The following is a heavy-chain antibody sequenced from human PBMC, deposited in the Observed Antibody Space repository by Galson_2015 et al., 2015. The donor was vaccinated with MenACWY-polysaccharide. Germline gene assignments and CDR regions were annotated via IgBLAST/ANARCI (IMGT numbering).Heavy chain of an antibody. CDR2: ITGYGYSI. Sequence: SLRLSCAASGFTFSTYAMHWVRQAPGKGLECVSTITGYGYSIYYADSVKGRFTISRDNSMDTLYLQMCSLRAEDTAVYYCALGSYSINRYGIDYWGQGTLVTVSS. CDR1: GFTFSTYA. J-gene: IGHJ4*02. D-gene: IGHD3-16*02. CDR3: ALGSYSINRYGIDY. V-gene: IGHV3-64D*06.